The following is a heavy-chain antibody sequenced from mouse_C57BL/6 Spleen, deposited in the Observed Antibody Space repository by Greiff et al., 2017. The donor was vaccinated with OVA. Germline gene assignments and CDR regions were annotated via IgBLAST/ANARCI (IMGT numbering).Heavy chain of an antibody. Sequence: VQLQQPGAELVKPGASVKLSCKASGYTFTSYWMHWVKQRPGRGLEWIGRIDPNSGGTKYNEKFKSKATLTVDKPSSTAYMQLSSLTSEDSAVYYCARSSITTVVPSRGVWFAYWGKGTLVTVSA. J-gene: IGHJ3*01. D-gene: IGHD1-1*01. CDR3: ARSSITTVVPSRGVWFAY. V-gene: IGHV1-72*01. CDR2: IDPNSGGT. CDR1: GYTFTSYW.